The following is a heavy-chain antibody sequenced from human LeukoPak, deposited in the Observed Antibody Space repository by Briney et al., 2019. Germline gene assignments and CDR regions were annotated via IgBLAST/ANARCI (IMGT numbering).Heavy chain of an antibody. V-gene: IGHV4-34*01. J-gene: IGHJ4*02. CDR1: GGSFSGYY. CDR2: INHSGST. CDR3: ARRSYYSSLRIDY. D-gene: IGHD6-6*01. Sequence: SGTLSLTCAVYGGSFSGYYWCWIRQPPGKGLEWIGEINHSGSTNYNPSLKSRVTISVDTSKNQFSLKLSSVTAADTAVYYCARRSYYSSLRIDYWGQGTLVTVSS.